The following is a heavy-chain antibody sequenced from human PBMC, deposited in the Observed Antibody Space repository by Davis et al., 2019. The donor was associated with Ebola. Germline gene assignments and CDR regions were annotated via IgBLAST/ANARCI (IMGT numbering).Heavy chain of an antibody. D-gene: IGHD3-16*01. CDR2: IFYTGST. Sequence: SQTLSLTCAVSRGSISSHFWSWIWQSPGQGLEWIGSIFYTGSTNLNPSLRSRVTLSVDRPKNQFSLNLTSVTAADTAVYFCARQPRSTRSPEYYHGLDVWGQGTTVVVSS. V-gene: IGHV4-59*11. CDR1: RGSISSHF. J-gene: IGHJ6*02. CDR3: ARQPRSTRSPEYYHGLDV.